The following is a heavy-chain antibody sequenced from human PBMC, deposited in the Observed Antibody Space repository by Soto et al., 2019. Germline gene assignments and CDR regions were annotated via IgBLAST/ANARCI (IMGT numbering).Heavy chain of an antibody. CDR2: ISSSSSTI. CDR1: GFTFSSNG. Sequence: EVQVVESGGGLVQPGGSLRFSCAASGFTFSSNGLNWVRQAPGKGLEWISYISSSSSTIYADSVKGRFTISRDNAKNSLYLQMNSLRDEDTAVYYCARVIWSGHLTSDLWGQGTLVTVSS. V-gene: IGHV3-48*02. D-gene: IGHD3-3*01. J-gene: IGHJ5*02. CDR3: ARVIWSGHLTSDL.